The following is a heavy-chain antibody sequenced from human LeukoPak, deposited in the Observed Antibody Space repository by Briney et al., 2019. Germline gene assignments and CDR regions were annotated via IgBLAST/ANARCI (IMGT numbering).Heavy chain of an antibody. D-gene: IGHD1-26*01. Sequence: SETLSLTCTVSGGSISSYYWSWIRQPPGKGLEWLGYIYYSGSTNYNPSLKSRVTISVDTSKNQFSLKLSSVTAADTAVYYCARALEWELLRDDAFDIWGQGTMVTVSS. CDR3: ARALEWELLRDDAFDI. J-gene: IGHJ3*02. CDR2: IYYSGST. V-gene: IGHV4-59*01. CDR1: GGSISSYY.